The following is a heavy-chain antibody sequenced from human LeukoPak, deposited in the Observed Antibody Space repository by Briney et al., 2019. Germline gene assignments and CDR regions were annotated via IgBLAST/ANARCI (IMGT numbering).Heavy chain of an antibody. D-gene: IGHD3-10*01. V-gene: IGHV3-7*01. Sequence: GGSLRLSCAASGFTFSSYWMSWVRQAPGKGLEWVANIKQDGSEKYSVDSVKGRFTISRDNAKNSLYLQMNSPRAEDTAVYYCAREVRFRAYFDLWGRGTLVTVSS. CDR3: AREVRFRAYFDL. CDR1: GFTFSSYW. CDR2: IKQDGSEK. J-gene: IGHJ2*01.